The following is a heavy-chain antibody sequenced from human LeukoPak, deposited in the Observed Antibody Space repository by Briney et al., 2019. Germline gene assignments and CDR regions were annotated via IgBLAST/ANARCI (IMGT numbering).Heavy chain of an antibody. D-gene: IGHD2-15*01. CDR2: VSADGAKS. V-gene: IGHV3-43*02. J-gene: IGHJ3*02. CDR3: AKEIDTLGTNAFDI. CDR1: GFRFYDFA. Sequence: GVSLRLSCAASGFRFYDFAMHWVRQSPGKGLEWVSLVSADGAKSYYAESVRGRFTISRDNSKNSLYLQMNTLRSEDTAFYYCAKEIDTLGTNAFDIWGHGTLVTVSS.